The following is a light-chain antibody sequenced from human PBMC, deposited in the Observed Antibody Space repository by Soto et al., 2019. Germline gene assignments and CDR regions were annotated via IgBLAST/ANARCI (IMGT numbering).Light chain of an antibody. Sequence: QSVLAQPASVSGSPGQSITISCTGTSSDIGHYDYVSWYQQHPGKAPRLMIYHVTYRPSGVSNRYSGSKSGNSASLTISGLQADDEADYYCCSLTTSHTYVFGSGTKVTVL. CDR3: CSLTTSHTYV. CDR2: HVT. CDR1: SSDIGHYDY. J-gene: IGLJ1*01. V-gene: IGLV2-14*03.